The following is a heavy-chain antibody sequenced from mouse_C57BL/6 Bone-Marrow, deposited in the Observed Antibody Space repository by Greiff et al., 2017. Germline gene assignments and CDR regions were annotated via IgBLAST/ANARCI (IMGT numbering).Heavy chain of an antibody. J-gene: IGHJ3*01. CDR1: GYTFTSYW. CDR2: IHPNSGST. V-gene: IGHV1-64*01. D-gene: IGHD2-1*01. Sequence: VQLQQPGAELVKPGASVKLSCKASGYTFTSYWMHWVKQRPGQGLEWIGMIHPNSGSTNYNEKFKSKATLTVDKSSSTAYMQLSSLTSEDSAVYYCARRGYGNYFFAYWGQGTLVTVSA. CDR3: ARRGYGNYFFAY.